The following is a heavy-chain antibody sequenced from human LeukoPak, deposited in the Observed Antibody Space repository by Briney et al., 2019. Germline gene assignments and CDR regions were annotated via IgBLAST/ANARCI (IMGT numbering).Heavy chain of an antibody. D-gene: IGHD2-15*01. CDR3: AKDAGVAADPYHFDY. V-gene: IGHV3-43*01. CDR1: GFPFHDYT. Sequence: GGSLRPSCAAPGFPFHDYTMQWGRQAPGKGLEWVSLISWDGGRKHYADSVKGRFTISRDNSKNSLYLQMNSLRSEDTALYYCAKDAGVAADPYHFDYWGQGTLVTVSS. CDR2: ISWDGGRK. J-gene: IGHJ4*02.